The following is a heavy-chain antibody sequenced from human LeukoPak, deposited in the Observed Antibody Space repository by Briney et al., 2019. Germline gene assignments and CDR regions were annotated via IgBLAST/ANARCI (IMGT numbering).Heavy chain of an antibody. Sequence: GGSLRLSCAASGFTFSGYAMNWVRQAPGKGLEWVSVISGSGGSTYYADSVKGRFTISRDNSKNTLYLQMSSLRAEDTAVYYCAKARQGDYYYYDMDVWGQGTTVTVSS. CDR3: AKARQGDYYYYDMDV. CDR2: ISGSGGST. D-gene: IGHD3-16*01. J-gene: IGHJ6*02. CDR1: GFTFSGYA. V-gene: IGHV3-23*01.